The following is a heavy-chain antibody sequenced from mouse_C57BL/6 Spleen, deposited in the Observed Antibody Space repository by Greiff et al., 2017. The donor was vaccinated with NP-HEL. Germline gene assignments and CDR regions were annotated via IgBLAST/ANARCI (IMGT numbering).Heavy chain of an antibody. J-gene: IGHJ2*01. D-gene: IGHD1-1*01. CDR2: IYPGSGNT. CDR3: AREGYYYGSSFFDY. V-gene: IGHV1-76*01. CDR1: GYTFTDYY. Sequence: VQLQQSGAELVRPGASVKLSCKASGYTFTDYYINWVKQRPGQGLEWIARIYPGSGNTYYNEKFKGKATLTAEKSSSTAYMQLSSLTSEDSAVYFCAREGYYYGSSFFDYWGQGTTLTVSS.